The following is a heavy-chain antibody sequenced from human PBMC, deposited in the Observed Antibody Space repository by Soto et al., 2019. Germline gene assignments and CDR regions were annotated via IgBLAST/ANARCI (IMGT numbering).Heavy chain of an antibody. J-gene: IGHJ4*02. CDR1: GGTFSSYA. V-gene: IGHV1-69*13. Sequence: SVKVSCKASGGTFSSYAISWVRQAPGQGLEWMGGIIPIFGTANYAQKFQGRVTITADESTSTAYMELSSLRSEDTAVYYCASRADSSGYYPKAFAYWGQGTRVTVPQ. CDR3: ASRADSSGYYPKAFAY. CDR2: IIPIFGTA. D-gene: IGHD3-22*01.